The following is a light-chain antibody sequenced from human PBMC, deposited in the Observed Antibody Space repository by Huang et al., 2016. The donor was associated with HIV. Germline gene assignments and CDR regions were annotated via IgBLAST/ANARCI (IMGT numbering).Light chain of an antibody. Sequence: EIVMTQSPATLSVSPGERATLSCRASQGVSNNIAWYQQKPGQTPRLLIHGASTRATGRAAKFSGRGSGTDFNLTITSLQPEDSAVYYCQHYNNWPPWTFGPGTQVEI. CDR3: QHYNNWPPWT. J-gene: IGKJ1*01. V-gene: IGKV3D-15*01. CDR2: GAS. CDR1: QGVSNN.